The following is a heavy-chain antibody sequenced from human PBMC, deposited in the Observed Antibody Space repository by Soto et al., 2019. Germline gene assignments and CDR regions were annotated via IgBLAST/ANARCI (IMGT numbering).Heavy chain of an antibody. J-gene: IGHJ4*02. D-gene: IGHD3-22*01. Sequence: QVQLVESGGGVVQPGGSLRLSCAAAGFTFSTYTIHWVRQAPGKGLEWVALISDDGSNNYYADSVKGRFTISRDNSKNTLYLQMTSLRAGDTAVYFCARGSQYYSAGSGPLDCWGQGTVVTVSS. CDR3: ARGSQYYSAGSGPLDC. CDR1: GFTFSTYT. V-gene: IGHV3-30-3*01. CDR2: ISDDGSNN.